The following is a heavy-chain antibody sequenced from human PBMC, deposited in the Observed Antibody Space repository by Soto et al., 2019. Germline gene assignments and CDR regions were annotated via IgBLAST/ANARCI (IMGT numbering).Heavy chain of an antibody. Sequence: EVQLVESGGGLVQPGGSLRLSCAAFGFTVSNLFMTWIRQAPGMGLEWVSTISSSDTAYYADSVKGRFTIYRDSSKNTLFLQMKSLRVEDTALYYCARDTFGGAYDFRHGGQGTLVTVSP. V-gene: IGHV3-66*01. CDR3: ARDTFGGAYDFRH. CDR2: ISSSDTA. CDR1: GFTVSNLF. D-gene: IGHD3-3*01. J-gene: IGHJ4*02.